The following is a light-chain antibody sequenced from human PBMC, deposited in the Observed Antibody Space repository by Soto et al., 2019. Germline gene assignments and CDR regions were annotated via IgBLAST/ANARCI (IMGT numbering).Light chain of an antibody. CDR2: AAS. V-gene: IGKV1-39*01. J-gene: IGKJ2*01. Sequence: DIQMTQSPSSLSASVGDRVIITCRASQSISSYLNWYQQKPGKAPKLLIHAASSLESGVPSRFSGSGSGTDFTLTISSLQPEDSATYYCQQSYSIPVTFGQGTKVDIK. CDR1: QSISSY. CDR3: QQSYSIPVT.